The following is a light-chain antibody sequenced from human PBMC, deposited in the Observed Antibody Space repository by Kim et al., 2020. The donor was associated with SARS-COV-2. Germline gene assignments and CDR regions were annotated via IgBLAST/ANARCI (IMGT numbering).Light chain of an antibody. J-gene: IGLJ2*01. CDR1: KLGDKY. V-gene: IGLV3-1*01. CDR2: RDD. CDR3: QAWDSRTAV. Sequence: SYELTQPPSVSVSPGKTTSITCSGDKLGDKYVCWYQQRPGQSPVLVIYRDDKRPSGIPERFSGTNSGNTATLTISGTQAMDEADYYCQAWDSRTAVFGGGTQLTVL.